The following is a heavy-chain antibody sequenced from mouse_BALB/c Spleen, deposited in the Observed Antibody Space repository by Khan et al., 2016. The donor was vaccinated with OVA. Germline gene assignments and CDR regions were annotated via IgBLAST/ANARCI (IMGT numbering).Heavy chain of an antibody. D-gene: IGHD2-1*01. CDR2: IYWDDDK. V-gene: IGHV8-12*01. CDR1: GFSLSTSGMG. CDR3: ARLDGNYYYSMDY. Sequence: QVTLKESGPGILQPSQTLSLTCSFAGFSLSTSGMGVNWIRQPSGKGLEWLAHIYWDDDKRYNPSLKSRLKISKDTSSNQVFLKITSVDTADTATYYCARLDGNYYYSMDYWGQGTSVTVSA. J-gene: IGHJ4*01.